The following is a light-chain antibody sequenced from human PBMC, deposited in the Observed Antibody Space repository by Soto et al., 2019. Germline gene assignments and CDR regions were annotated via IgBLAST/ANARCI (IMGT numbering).Light chain of an antibody. CDR2: EGS. CDR1: SSDVGSYHL. J-gene: IGLJ2*01. V-gene: IGLV2-23*01. CDR3: CSYAGSGTWI. Sequence: QPVLTQPASVSGSPGQSITISCTGTSSDVGSYHLVSWYQQYPGKAPKLMIFEGSKRPSGISHRFSGSKSANTASLRISGLQAEDEADYYCCSYAGSGTWIFGDGTKLTVL.